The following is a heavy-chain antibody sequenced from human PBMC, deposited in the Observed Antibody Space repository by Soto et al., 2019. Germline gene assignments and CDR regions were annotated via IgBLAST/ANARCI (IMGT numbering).Heavy chain of an antibody. V-gene: IGHV3-23*01. CDR1: GFTFSSYA. Sequence: PGGSLRLSCAASGFTFSSYAMSWVRQAPGKGLEWVFIFSITVASTYYTESVKGRFTISRDNSMNTLYLQMNSLRTDDTAVYYCAKSPTSVRPVPGTFSFDYWGQGTLVTVSS. D-gene: IGHD6-19*01. J-gene: IGHJ4*02. CDR3: AKSPTSVRPVPGTFSFDY. CDR2: FSITVAST.